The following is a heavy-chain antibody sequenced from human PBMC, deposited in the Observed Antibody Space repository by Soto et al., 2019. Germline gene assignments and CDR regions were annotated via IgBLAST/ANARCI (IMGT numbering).Heavy chain of an antibody. CDR1: SGSISVTNVF. J-gene: IGHJ4*02. CDR3: ARITGRHLDY. V-gene: IGHV4-39*01. Sequence: SESLSLTCTVSSGSISVTNVFWGWVRQPPGKGLEWIGNIDYSGTAYFSPSLATRVTFHVDTSKNQFSLTLYSVTAADTAVYYCARITGRHLDYWGQGILVTVSS. D-gene: IGHD1-20*01. CDR2: IDYSGTA.